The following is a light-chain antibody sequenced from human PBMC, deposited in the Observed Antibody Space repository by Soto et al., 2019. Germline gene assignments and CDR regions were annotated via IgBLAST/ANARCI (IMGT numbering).Light chain of an antibody. J-gene: IGKJ2*01. CDR2: WAS. CDR1: RTVFSSSTSKNY. CDR3: QQFYSGPNT. Sequence: DIVMTQSPDSLAVSLGEGATISCKSSRTVFSSSTSKNYLALYQHKRGQPPKLLISWASIRASGVPERFSGSGSATDFTLTITSLQADDVAVYYCQQFYSGPNTFGQGTQLEIK. V-gene: IGKV4-1*01.